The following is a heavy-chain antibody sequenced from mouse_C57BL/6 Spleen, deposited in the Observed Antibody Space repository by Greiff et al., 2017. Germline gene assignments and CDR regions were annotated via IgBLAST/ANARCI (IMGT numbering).Heavy chain of an antibody. D-gene: IGHD1-1*01. V-gene: IGHV1-72*01. CDR1: GYTFTSYW. CDR3: ASHYYGSRYYFDY. Sequence: QVQLQQSGAELARPGASVKMSCKASGYTFTSYWMHWVKQRPGRGLEWIGRIDPNSGGTKYNEKFKSKATLTVDKPSSTAYMQLSSLTSEDSAVYYCASHYYGSRYYFDYWGQGTTLTVSS. CDR2: IDPNSGGT. J-gene: IGHJ2*01.